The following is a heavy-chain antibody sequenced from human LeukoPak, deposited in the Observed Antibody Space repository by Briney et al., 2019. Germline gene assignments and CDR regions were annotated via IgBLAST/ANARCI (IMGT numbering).Heavy chain of an antibody. CDR2: MNPNSGNT. D-gene: IGHD6-6*01. CDR3: ARGVAARRYYYYYMDV. J-gene: IGHJ6*03. Sequence: ASVTVSCKASGYTFTSYDINWVRQATGQGLEWMGWMNPNSGNTGYAQKFQGRVTMTRNTSISTAYMELSSLRSEDTAVYYCARGVAARRYYYYYMDVWGKGTTVTVSS. CDR1: GYTFTSYD. V-gene: IGHV1-8*01.